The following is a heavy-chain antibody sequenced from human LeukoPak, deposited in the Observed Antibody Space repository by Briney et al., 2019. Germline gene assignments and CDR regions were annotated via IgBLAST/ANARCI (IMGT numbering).Heavy chain of an antibody. CDR3: VRDVGYAFDI. CDR2: ISGSTTK. V-gene: IGHV3-48*02. CDR1: GFTFSSYS. D-gene: IGHD1-26*01. J-gene: IGHJ3*02. Sequence: QPGGSLRLSCAASGFTFSSYSMNWVRQAPGKGLEWISYISGSTTKFYVDSVKGRFTISRDNAKNSLYLQMNSPRDEDTAVYYCVRDVGYAFDIWGQGTMVTVSS.